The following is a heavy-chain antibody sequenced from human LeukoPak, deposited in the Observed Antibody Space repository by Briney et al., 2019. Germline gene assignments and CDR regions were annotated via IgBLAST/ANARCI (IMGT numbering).Heavy chain of an antibody. D-gene: IGHD6-19*01. V-gene: IGHV4-39*01. Sequence: KASETLSLTCSVSGGSISSRRYYWGWIRQPPGKGLEWIGSIYYSGSPYYSPSLKSRVTISVDTSKSQFSLKLSSVTAADTAVYYCARHTSGWYYFDYWGQGTLVTVSS. CDR2: IYYSGSP. CDR1: GGSISSRRYY. J-gene: IGHJ4*02. CDR3: ARHTSGWYYFDY.